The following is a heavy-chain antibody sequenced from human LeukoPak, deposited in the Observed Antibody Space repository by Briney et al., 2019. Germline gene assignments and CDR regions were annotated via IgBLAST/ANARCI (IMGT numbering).Heavy chain of an antibody. V-gene: IGHV1-2*02. Sequence: ASVKVSCKASGYTFTGYYMHWVRQAPGQGLEWMGWINPNSGGTDYAQKLQGRVTMTRDTSISTAYMELSRLRSDDTAVYYCAPRGSYYDSSGYNNWFDPWGQGTLVTVSS. D-gene: IGHD3-22*01. J-gene: IGHJ5*02. CDR3: APRGSYYDSSGYNNWFDP. CDR1: GYTFTGYY. CDR2: INPNSGGT.